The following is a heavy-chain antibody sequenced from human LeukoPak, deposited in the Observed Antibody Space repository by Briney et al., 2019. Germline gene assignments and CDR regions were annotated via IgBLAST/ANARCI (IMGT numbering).Heavy chain of an antibody. CDR1: GFTFSSYW. V-gene: IGHV3-74*01. CDR3: ASPRGYSYGSIDRLDY. D-gene: IGHD5-18*01. J-gene: IGHJ4*02. Sequence: GGSLRLSCAASGFTFSSYWMHWVRHAPGKGLVWVSRINSDGSSTSYADSVKGRFTISRDNAKNTLYLQMNSLRAEDTAVYYCASPRGYSYGSIDRLDYWGQGTLVTVSS. CDR2: INSDGSST.